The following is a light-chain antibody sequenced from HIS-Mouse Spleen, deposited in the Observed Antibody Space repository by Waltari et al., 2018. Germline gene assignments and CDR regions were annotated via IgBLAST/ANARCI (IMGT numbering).Light chain of an antibody. CDR2: AAS. J-gene: IGKJ3*01. CDR1: QGIGSY. V-gene: IGKV1-8*01. Sequence: AIRMTQSPSSFSASIGDRVTITCRASQGIGSYLAWYQQKPGKAPKLLIYAASTLQSGVPSRFSGSGSGTDFTLTISCLQSEDFATYYCQQYYSYPLTFGPGTKVDIK. CDR3: QQYYSYPLT.